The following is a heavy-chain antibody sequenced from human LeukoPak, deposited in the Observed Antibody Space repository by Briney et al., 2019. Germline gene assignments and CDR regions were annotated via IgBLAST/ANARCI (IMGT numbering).Heavy chain of an antibody. Sequence: ASVKVSCKASGGTFSSYAISWVRQAPGQGLEWMGWINPNSGGTNYAQKFQGRVTMTRDTSISTAYMELSRLRSDDTAVYYCARDIVVVPAAIGGWWFDPWGQGTLVTVSS. D-gene: IGHD2-2*02. V-gene: IGHV1-2*02. CDR1: GGTFSSYA. J-gene: IGHJ5*02. CDR3: ARDIVVVPAAIGGWWFDP. CDR2: INPNSGGT.